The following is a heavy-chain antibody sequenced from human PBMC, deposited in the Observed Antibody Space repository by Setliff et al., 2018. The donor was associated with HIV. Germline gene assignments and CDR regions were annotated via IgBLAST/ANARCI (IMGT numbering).Heavy chain of an antibody. Sequence: ASVKVSCKASGYTFTSYAMHWVRQAPGQRLEWMGWINAGNGNTNYAQKLQGRVTMTTDTSTSTAYMELRSLRSDDTAVYYCARVAWYYSFWSGLGDAFDIWGQGTMVTVS. J-gene: IGHJ3*02. CDR2: INAGNGNT. CDR3: ARVAWYYSFWSGLGDAFDI. D-gene: IGHD3-3*01. V-gene: IGHV1-3*01. CDR1: GYTFTSYA.